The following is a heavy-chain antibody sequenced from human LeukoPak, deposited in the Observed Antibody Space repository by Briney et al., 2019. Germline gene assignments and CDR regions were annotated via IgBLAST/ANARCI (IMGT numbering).Heavy chain of an antibody. Sequence: PGGSLRLSCAASGFAFSSYSMNWVRQAPGKGLEWVSSISSSSSYIYYADSVKGRFTISRDNAKNSLYLQMNSLRAEDTAVYYRASLPSTDLDYWGQGTLVTVSS. J-gene: IGHJ4*02. CDR1: GFAFSSYS. V-gene: IGHV3-21*01. CDR3: ASLPSTDLDY. CDR2: ISSSSSYI. D-gene: IGHD2/OR15-2a*01.